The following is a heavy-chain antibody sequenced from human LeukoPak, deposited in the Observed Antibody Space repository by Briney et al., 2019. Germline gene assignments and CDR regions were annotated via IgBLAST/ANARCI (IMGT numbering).Heavy chain of an antibody. D-gene: IGHD6-19*01. Sequence: KPSQTLSLTCTVSGGSISSGGYSWRWIRQHPGKGLEWIGYIYYSGSTYYNPSLKSRVTISVDTSKNQFSLKLSSVTAADTAVYYCARGSGSSGWYDWFDPWGQGTLVTVSS. V-gene: IGHV4-31*03. CDR1: GGSISSGGYS. J-gene: IGHJ5*02. CDR2: IYYSGST. CDR3: ARGSGSSGWYDWFDP.